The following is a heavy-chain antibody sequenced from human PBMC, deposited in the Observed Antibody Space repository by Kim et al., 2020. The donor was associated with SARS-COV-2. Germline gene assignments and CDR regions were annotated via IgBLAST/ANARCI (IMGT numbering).Heavy chain of an antibody. D-gene: IGHD3-10*01. CDR3: AAAYYYGSGALDP. Sequence: HAYSVKGRFTISRDNSKNTLYLQMNSLRVEDTAAYFCAAAYYYGSGALDPWGQGTLVTVSA. J-gene: IGHJ5*02. V-gene: IGHV3-23*01.